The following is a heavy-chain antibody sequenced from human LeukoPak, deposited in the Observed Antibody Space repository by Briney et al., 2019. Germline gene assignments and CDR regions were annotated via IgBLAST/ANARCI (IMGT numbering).Heavy chain of an antibody. J-gene: IGHJ4*02. D-gene: IGHD3-3*01. CDR3: ARDRITIFGVVNDY. CDR1: GFTFSSYW. V-gene: IGHV3-7*01. Sequence: PGGSLRLSCAASGFTFSSYWMSWVRQAPGKGLEWVANIKQDGSEKYYVDSVKGRFTISRDNAKNSLYLRMNSLRAEDTAVYYCARDRITIFGVVNDYWGQGTLVTVSS. CDR2: IKQDGSEK.